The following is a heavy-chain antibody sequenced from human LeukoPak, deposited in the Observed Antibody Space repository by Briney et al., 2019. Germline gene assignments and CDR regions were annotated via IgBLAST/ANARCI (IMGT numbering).Heavy chain of an antibody. Sequence: GGSLRLSCAASGLTLSNSAMHWVRQAPDKGMEWVAVISVDGRDTHYADSVKGRFTISRDNSKNTVYLQMNSLRAEDTALYDCARDISGSANYYFDYWGQGTLVTVSS. D-gene: IGHD3-10*01. CDR1: GLTLSNSA. CDR3: ARDISGSANYYFDY. V-gene: IGHV3-30*04. J-gene: IGHJ4*02. CDR2: ISVDGRDT.